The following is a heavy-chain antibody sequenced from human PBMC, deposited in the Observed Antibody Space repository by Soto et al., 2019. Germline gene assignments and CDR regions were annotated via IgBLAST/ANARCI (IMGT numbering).Heavy chain of an antibody. CDR2: ISSNGGST. CDR3: VKVGVGCSGGSCYSGLYAMDV. J-gene: IGHJ6*02. Sequence: GGSLRLSCSASGFTFSSYAMHWVRQAPGKGLEYVSAISSNGGSTFHADSVKGRFTISRDNSKNTVYLQMSSLRAEDTAVYYCVKVGVGCSGGSCYSGLYAMDVWGRGTTVTVSS. V-gene: IGHV3-64D*06. D-gene: IGHD2-15*01. CDR1: GFTFSSYA.